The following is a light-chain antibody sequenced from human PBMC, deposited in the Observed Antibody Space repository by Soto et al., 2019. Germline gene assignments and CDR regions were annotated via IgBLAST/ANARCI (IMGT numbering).Light chain of an antibody. V-gene: IGLV2-14*01. CDR1: RGDIGPYNY. Sequence: QSALTQYASVSGSPGQSISISCTGTRGDIGPYNYVSWYQYHPGKAPKLLIFGVNSRPSGISNRFSGSKSGNTAYLTISGLQAEDEADYFCASYSTGDTLYVFGSGTKLTVL. J-gene: IGLJ6*01. CDR3: ASYSTGDTLYV. CDR2: GVN.